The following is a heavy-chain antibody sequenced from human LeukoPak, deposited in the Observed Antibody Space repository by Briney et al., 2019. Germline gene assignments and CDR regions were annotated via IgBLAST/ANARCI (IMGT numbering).Heavy chain of an antibody. J-gene: IGHJ4*02. Sequence: SENVSCKASGYTFPGYYLQWVRQAPGRGLEGMGWINPNRGGTNYAHKVEGRVYITRDTSISSAYMELSRLRSDDTAVYYCATYSRGEKRSLQYNNPDFDYWGQRTLVTVSS. CDR2: INPNRGGT. V-gene: IGHV1-2*07. CDR1: GYTFPGYY. D-gene: IGHD5-24*01. CDR3: ATYSRGEKRSLQYNNPDFDY.